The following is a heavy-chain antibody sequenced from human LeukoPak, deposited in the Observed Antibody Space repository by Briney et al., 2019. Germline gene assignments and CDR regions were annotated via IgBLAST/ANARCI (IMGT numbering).Heavy chain of an antibody. J-gene: IGHJ5*02. D-gene: IGHD6-13*01. Sequence: GASVKVSCKASGYTFTGYYMHWVRQAPGQGLEWMGWINPNSGGTNYAQKFQGRVTMTRDTSISTAYMELSRLRSDDTAVYYCARLSGSWAGWFDPWGQGTLVTVHS. CDR2: INPNSGGT. CDR1: GYTFTGYY. CDR3: ARLSGSWAGWFDP. V-gene: IGHV1-2*02.